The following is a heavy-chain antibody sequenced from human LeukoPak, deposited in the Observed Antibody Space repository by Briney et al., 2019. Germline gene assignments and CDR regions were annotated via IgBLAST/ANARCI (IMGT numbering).Heavy chain of an antibody. V-gene: IGHV3-21*01. CDR1: GFTFSNAW. CDR3: AAGYTSGWYGDY. CDR2: ISSSTTYI. D-gene: IGHD6-19*01. Sequence: GGSLRLSCTASGFTFSNAWMSWVRQAPGKGLEWVSSISSSTTYIYYADSVEGRFTISRDNTKNSLYLQMNSLRAEDTAVYYCAAGYTSGWYGDYWGQGTLVTVSS. J-gene: IGHJ4*02.